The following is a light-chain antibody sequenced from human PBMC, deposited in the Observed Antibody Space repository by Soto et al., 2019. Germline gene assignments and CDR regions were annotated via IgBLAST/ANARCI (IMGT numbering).Light chain of an antibody. CDR3: QQSYSTPIT. V-gene: IGKV1-39*01. CDR1: QSISSY. J-gene: IGKJ5*01. Sequence: DIQMTQSPSSLSASVGDRVTITCRASQSISSYLNWYQQKPGKAPKLLIYAASILQSGVPSRFSGSGSGTDFTLTISSLQPEDFATYYCQQSYSTPITFGQWTRLEMK. CDR2: AAS.